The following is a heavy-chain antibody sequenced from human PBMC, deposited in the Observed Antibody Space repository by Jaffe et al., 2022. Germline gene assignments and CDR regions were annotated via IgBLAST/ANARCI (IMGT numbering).Heavy chain of an antibody. CDR1: GFTFSNYE. J-gene: IGHJ5*02. CDR2: IGSRGDSI. V-gene: IGHV3-48*03. Sequence: EVQLVESGGGLVQPGGSLRLSCAASGFTFSNYEMNWVRQAPGEGLEWVSHIGSRGDSIYYADSVKGRFTIYRDNAKNSLFLQMDSLRAEDTAVYYCASSISAWHGVAWLDPWGLGTLVTVSS. D-gene: IGHD6-19*01. CDR3: ASSISAWHGVAWLDP.